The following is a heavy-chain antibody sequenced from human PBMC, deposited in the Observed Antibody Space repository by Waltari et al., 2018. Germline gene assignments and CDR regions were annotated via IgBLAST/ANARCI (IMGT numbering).Heavy chain of an antibody. CDR1: GGSFSGYY. CDR3: ARGGLRYFDLYYYYMDV. J-gene: IGHJ6*03. V-gene: IGHV4-34*01. D-gene: IGHD3-9*01. Sequence: QVQLQQWGAGLLKPSETLSLTCAVYGGSFSGYYWSWIRQPPGKGLEWIGEINHSGSTNYNPSLKSRVTISVDTSKNQFSLKLSSVTAADTAVYYCARGGLRYFDLYYYYMDVWGKGTTVTVSS. CDR2: INHSGST.